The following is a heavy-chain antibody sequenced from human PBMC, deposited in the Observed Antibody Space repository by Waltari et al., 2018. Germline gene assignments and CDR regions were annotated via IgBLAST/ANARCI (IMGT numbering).Heavy chain of an antibody. CDR1: GFTFSNSA. J-gene: IGHJ4*02. CDR2: IWYDGSNK. CDR3: ARGAPRD. V-gene: IGHV3-33*01. Sequence: GFTFSNSAMHWVRQAPDKGLEWVAVIWYDGSNKYYADSVKGRFTISRDNSKNILYLQMNRLRSEDTAVYYCARGAPRDWGQGTLVTVSS.